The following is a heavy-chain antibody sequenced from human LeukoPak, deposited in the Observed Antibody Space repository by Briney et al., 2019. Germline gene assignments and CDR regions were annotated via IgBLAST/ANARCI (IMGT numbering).Heavy chain of an antibody. D-gene: IGHD4-23*01. Sequence: ASVKVSCKASGGTFSSYAISWVRQAPGQGLEWMGGIIPIFGTANYAQKFQGRVTITANESTSTAYMELSSLRSEDTAVYYCARAPLTHYGGNGGFDYWGQGTLVTVSS. CDR1: GGTFSSYA. CDR3: ARAPLTHYGGNGGFDY. J-gene: IGHJ4*02. V-gene: IGHV1-69*13. CDR2: IIPIFGTA.